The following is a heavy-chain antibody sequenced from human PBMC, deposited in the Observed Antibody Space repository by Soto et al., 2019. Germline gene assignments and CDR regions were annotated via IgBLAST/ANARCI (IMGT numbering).Heavy chain of an antibody. J-gene: IGHJ4*02. Sequence: PGGSLRLSCAASGFAFRSYGMHWVRQAPGKGLEWVAVIKSDGVNKNYADSVKGRFTISRDNSKNTLYLQMNSLRAEDTAMYYCARVPSSGWPYFFDYWGLGTLVTVSS. CDR3: ARVPSSGWPYFFDY. V-gene: IGHV3-30*03. CDR1: GFAFRSYG. D-gene: IGHD6-19*01. CDR2: IKSDGVNK.